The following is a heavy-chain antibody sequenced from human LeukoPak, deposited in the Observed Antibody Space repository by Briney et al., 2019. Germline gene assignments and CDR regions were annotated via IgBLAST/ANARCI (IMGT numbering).Heavy chain of an antibody. V-gene: IGHV1-2*02. J-gene: IGHJ5*02. CDR2: INTKSGRT. Sequence: ASVKVSCKTSGYSFTDYYIHWVRQAPGQGLEWMGWINTKSGRTSSARKFQGRVTMTRDPSITTVYMDMAWLTSGDTAIYFCARADFIDAGPYLIGPWGQGTLVTVSS. D-gene: IGHD3-3*01. CDR1: GYSFTDYY. CDR3: ARADFIDAGPYLIGP.